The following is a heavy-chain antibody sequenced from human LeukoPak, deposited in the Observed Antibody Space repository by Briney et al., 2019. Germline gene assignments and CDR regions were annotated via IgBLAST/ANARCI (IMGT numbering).Heavy chain of an antibody. CDR3: ARDRPTYYYDSSAYSYYYYYMDV. V-gene: IGHV4-59*01. CDR2: IYYSGST. CDR1: GGSIKSSY. J-gene: IGHJ6*03. Sequence: SETLSLTCSVSGGSIKSSYWFWIRQPPGKGLEWIGDIYYSGSTNYNPSLKSRVTISVDTSKNQFSLKLSSVTAADTAVYYCARDRPTYYYDSSAYSYYYYYMDVWGKGTMVTISS. D-gene: IGHD3-22*01.